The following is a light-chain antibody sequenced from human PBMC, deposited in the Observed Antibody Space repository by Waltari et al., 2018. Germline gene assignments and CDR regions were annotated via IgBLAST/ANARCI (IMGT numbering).Light chain of an antibody. J-gene: IGKJ4*01. CDR3: QQYYSTPPT. V-gene: IGKV4-1*01. Sequence: DIVMTQSPDSLAVSLGERATINCKSSQSVLYSSNNKNYLAWYQQKPGPPPKLLIYCASTRESVVPDRFSGSGSGTDFTRTISSLQAEDVAVYYGQQYYSTPPTFGGGTKVEIK. CDR1: QSVLYSSNNKNY. CDR2: CAS.